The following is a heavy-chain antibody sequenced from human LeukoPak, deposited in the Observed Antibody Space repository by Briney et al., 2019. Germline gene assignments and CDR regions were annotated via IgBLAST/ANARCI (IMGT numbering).Heavy chain of an antibody. CDR1: GFTFSSYS. V-gene: IGHV3-21*01. D-gene: IGHD6-13*01. CDR2: ISSSSSYI. CDR3: ARDRGRTSKYSSSWYGDDAFDI. J-gene: IGHJ3*02. Sequence: PGGSLRLSCAASGFTFSSYSMNWVRQAPGKGLEWVSSISSSSSYIYYADSVKGRFTISRDNAKNSLYLQMNSLRAEDTAVYYCARDRGRTSKYSSSWYGDDAFDIWGQGTMVTVSS.